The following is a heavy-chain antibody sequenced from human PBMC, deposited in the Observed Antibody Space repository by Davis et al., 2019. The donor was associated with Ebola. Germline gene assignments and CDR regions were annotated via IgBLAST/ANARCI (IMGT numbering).Heavy chain of an antibody. CDR2: IYSGGST. V-gene: IGHV3-53*04. CDR3: ARAHDLGMDV. J-gene: IGHJ6*02. CDR1: GFTFSSYD. Sequence: GESLKIPCAASGFTFSSYDMHWVRQATGKGLEWVSVIYSGGSTYYADSVKGRFTISRHNSKNTLYLQMNSLRAEDTAVYYCARAHDLGMDVWGQGTTVTVSS. D-gene: IGHD3-3*01.